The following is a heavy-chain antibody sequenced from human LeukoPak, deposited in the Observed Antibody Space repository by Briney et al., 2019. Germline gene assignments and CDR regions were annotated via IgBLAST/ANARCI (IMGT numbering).Heavy chain of an antibody. J-gene: IGHJ4*02. V-gene: IGHV2-70*11. CDR1: GFSLSTSGMG. D-gene: IGHD5-12*01. Sequence: ESGPTLVNPTQTLTLTCTFSGFSLSTSGMGVSWIRQPPGKALEWLARIDWDDDKYYSTSLKTRLTISKDTYKNQVVLTMTNMDPVDTATYYCARISSGYDLWGDFDYWGQGTLVTVSS. CDR3: ARISSGYDLWGDFDY. CDR2: IDWDDDK.